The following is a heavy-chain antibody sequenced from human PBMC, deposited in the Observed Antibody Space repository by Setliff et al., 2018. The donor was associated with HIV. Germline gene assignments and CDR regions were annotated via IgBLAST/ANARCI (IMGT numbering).Heavy chain of an antibody. V-gene: IGHV4-61*02. Sequence: PSETLSLTCTVSGGSISSGNYYWSWIRQPAGKGPEWIGRISTSGSTTYNPSLKSRLTISIDTSKNRFSLKLKSVTAADTAVYYCAREPATYNGYNWDYYGTDLWGQGTTVTVSS. D-gene: IGHD5-12*01. CDR3: AREPATYNGYNWDYYGTDL. CDR2: ISTSGST. J-gene: IGHJ6*02. CDR1: GGSISSGNYY.